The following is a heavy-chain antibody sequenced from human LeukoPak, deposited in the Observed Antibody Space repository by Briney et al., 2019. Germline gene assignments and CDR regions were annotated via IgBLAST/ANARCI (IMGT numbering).Heavy chain of an antibody. Sequence: SETLCLTCTVSGGSFSSYYWSWVRQPPGKGLEWISYIYYSGSTKYNPSLKSRVTISVDTSKNQFSLKLSSVTAADTAVYYCARGGDGLAYCGGDCYSAVDWGQGTLVTVSP. CDR1: GGSFSSYY. CDR3: ARGGDGLAYCGGDCYSAVD. V-gene: IGHV4-59*01. D-gene: IGHD2-21*02. CDR2: IYYSGST. J-gene: IGHJ4*02.